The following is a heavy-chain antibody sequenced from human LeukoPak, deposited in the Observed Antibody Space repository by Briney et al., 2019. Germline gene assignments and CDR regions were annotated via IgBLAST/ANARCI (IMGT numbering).Heavy chain of an antibody. CDR2: ISYDGSNK. J-gene: IGHJ5*02. Sequence: GGSLRLSCAASGFTFSSYAMHWVRQAPGKGLEWVAVISYDGSNKYYADSVKGRFTISRDNSKNTLYLQMDSLRAEDTAVYYCARAFIAAAPKHWFEPWGQGTLVTVSS. V-gene: IGHV3-30-3*01. CDR3: ARAFIAAAPKHWFEP. CDR1: GFTFSSYA. D-gene: IGHD6-13*01.